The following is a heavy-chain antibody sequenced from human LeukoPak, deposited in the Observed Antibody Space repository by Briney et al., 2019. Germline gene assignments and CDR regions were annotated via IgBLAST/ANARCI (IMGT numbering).Heavy chain of an antibody. CDR1: GFTVSRNS. CDR2: ISGSGGST. J-gene: IGHJ1*01. CDR3: AKSTPVDRRYFQH. D-gene: IGHD2-15*01. Sequence: GGSLRLSCAASGFTVSRNSMNWVRQAPGKGLEWVSAISGSGGSTYYADSVKGRFTISRDNSKNTLYLQMNSLRAEDTAVYYCAKSTPVDRRYFQHWGQGTLVTVSS. V-gene: IGHV3-23*01.